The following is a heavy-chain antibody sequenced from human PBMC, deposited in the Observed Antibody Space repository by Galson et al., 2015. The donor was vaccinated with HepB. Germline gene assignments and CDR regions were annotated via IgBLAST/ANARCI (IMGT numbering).Heavy chain of an antibody. J-gene: IGHJ2*01. CDR1: GFTFSSYV. Sequence: SLRLSCAASGFTFSSYVMGWVRQAPGKGLEWVSAIRSSGDTTHYADSVKGRFTISRDNSRSTLFLQMNSLGVEDTAVYYCARDLESDADWNFDLWGRGTLVTVSS. CDR3: ARDLESDADWNFDL. D-gene: IGHD3-3*01. V-gene: IGHV3-23*01. CDR2: IRSSGDTT.